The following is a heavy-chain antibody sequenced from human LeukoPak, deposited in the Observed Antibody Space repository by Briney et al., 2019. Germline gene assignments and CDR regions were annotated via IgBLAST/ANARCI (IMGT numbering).Heavy chain of an antibody. J-gene: IGHJ3*02. V-gene: IGHV3-30-3*02. CDR2: ISYDGNNK. Sequence: GGSLRLSCAASGLTFSNYAMHWVRQAPGKGLEWVAVISYDGNNKYYADSVKGRFTISRDNSKNTLYLQMNSLRAEDTAVYYCARVVTVTTNLDALDIWGQGTMVTVSS. CDR3: ARVVTVTTNLDALDI. D-gene: IGHD4-17*01. CDR1: GLTFSNYA.